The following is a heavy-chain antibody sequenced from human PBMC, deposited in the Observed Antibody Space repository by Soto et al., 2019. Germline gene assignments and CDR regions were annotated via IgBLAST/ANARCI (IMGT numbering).Heavy chain of an antibody. CDR3: ARVVGNSRPLQYYYYGMDV. CDR2: ISYDGSNK. V-gene: IGHV3-30-3*01. CDR1: GFTFSSYA. Sequence: QVQLVESGGGVVQPGRSLRLSCAASGFTFSSYAMHWVRQAPGKGLEWVAVISYDGSNKYYADSVKGRFTISRDNSKNTLYLQMNSLRAEDTAVYYCARVVGNSRPLQYYYYGMDVWGQGTTVTVSS. J-gene: IGHJ6*02. D-gene: IGHD1-1*01.